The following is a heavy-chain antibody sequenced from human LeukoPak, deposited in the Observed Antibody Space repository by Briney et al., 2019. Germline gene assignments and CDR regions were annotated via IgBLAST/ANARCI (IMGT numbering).Heavy chain of an antibody. CDR3: ARGPRYFDY. V-gene: IGHV4-31*03. CDR1: GGSSSSGGYQ. CDR2: IYYSGST. J-gene: IGHJ4*02. Sequence: SETLSLTCTVSGGSSSSGGYQGRWIRQHPGKGLEWIGYIYYSGSTYYNPSLKSRVTISVDTSKNQFSLKLSSVTAADTAVYYCARGPRYFDYWGQGTLVTVSS.